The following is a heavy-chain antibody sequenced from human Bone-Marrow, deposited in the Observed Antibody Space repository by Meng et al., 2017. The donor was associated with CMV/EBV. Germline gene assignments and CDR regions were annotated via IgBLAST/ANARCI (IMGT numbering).Heavy chain of an antibody. CDR3: ARGDFWSGYPFDY. CDR2: INPNSGGT. D-gene: IGHD3-3*01. J-gene: IGHJ4*02. CDR1: GYTFTGYY. Sequence: ASVKVSCKASGYTFTGYYMHWVRQAPGQGLEWMGWINPNSGGTNYAQKFQGRVTISVDTSKNQFSLKLSSVTAADTAVYYCARGDFWSGYPFDYWGQGTLVTVSS. V-gene: IGHV1-2*02.